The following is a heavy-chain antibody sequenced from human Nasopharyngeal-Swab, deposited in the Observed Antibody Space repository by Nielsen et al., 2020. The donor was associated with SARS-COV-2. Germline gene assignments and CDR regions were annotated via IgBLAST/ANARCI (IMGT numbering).Heavy chain of an antibody. V-gene: IGHV4-59*13. CDR1: GGSISSYY. D-gene: IGHD3-10*01. Sequence: SETLSLTCTVSGGSISSYYWNWIRQPPGKGLEWIGYIYYSGSTNYNPSLKRRLTISVDTSKNQFSLKLSSVTAAATAVYYCARDSDYYGSGSDYWGQGTLVTVSS. CDR2: IYYSGST. CDR3: ARDSDYYGSGSDY. J-gene: IGHJ4*02.